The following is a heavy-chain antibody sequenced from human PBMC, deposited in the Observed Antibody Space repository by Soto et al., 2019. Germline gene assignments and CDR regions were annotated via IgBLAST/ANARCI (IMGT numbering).Heavy chain of an antibody. V-gene: IGHV4-59*01. CDR2: IYYSGST. D-gene: IGHD3-10*01. J-gene: IGHJ6*02. Sequence: TLSLTCTVSGGSISSYYWSWTRQPPGKGLEWIGYIYYSGSTNYNPSLKSRVTISVDTSKNQFSLKLSSVTAADTAVYYCARAYGSGSYHPIRVWGQGTTVTVSS. CDR3: ARAYGSGSYHPIRV. CDR1: GGSISSYY.